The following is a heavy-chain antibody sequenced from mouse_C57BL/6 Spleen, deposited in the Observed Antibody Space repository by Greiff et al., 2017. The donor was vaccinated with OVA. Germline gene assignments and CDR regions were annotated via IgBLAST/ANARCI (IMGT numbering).Heavy chain of an antibody. J-gene: IGHJ3*01. V-gene: IGHV1-59*01. Sequence: QVQLQQPGAELVRPGTSVKLSCKASGYTFTSYWMHWVKQRPGQGLEWIGVIDPSDSYTNYNQKFKGKATLTVDTSSSTAYMQLSSLTSEDSAVYYCARAGYYGHDGGFAYWGQGTLVTVSA. CDR1: GYTFTSYW. D-gene: IGHD2-2*01. CDR3: ARAGYYGHDGGFAY. CDR2: IDPSDSYT.